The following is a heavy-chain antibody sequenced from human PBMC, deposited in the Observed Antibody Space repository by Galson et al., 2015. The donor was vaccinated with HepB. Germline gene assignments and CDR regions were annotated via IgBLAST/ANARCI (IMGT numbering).Heavy chain of an antibody. Sequence: SVKVSCKASGYTFTSYAMHWVRQAPGQRLEWMGWINAGNGNTKYSQKFQGRVTITRDTSASTAYMELSSLRSEDTAVYYCARVHPLPGYCSGGSCYRGAFDYWGQGTLVTVSS. CDR2: INAGNGNT. V-gene: IGHV1-3*01. D-gene: IGHD2-15*01. J-gene: IGHJ4*02. CDR3: ARVHPLPGYCSGGSCYRGAFDY. CDR1: GYTFTSYA.